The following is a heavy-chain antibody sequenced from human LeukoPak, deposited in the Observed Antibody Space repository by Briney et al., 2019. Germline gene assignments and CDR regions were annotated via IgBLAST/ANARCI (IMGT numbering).Heavy chain of an antibody. CDR3: AVDQWLVRDYYYGMDV. V-gene: IGHV3-74*01. J-gene: IGHJ6*02. Sequence: PGGSLRLSCAASGFTFSSYWMHWVRQAPGKGLVWVSRISSDGSSTSYADSVKGRFTISRDNAKNSLYLQMNSLRAEDTAVYYCAVDQWLVRDYYYGMDVWGQGTTVTVSS. CDR1: GFTFSSYW. CDR2: ISSDGSST. D-gene: IGHD6-19*01.